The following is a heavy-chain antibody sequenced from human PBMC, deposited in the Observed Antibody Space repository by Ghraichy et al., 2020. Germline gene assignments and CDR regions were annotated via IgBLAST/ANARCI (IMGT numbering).Heavy chain of an antibody. CDR1: GFTLSRYA. J-gene: IGHJ2*01. V-gene: IGHV3-64*02. CDR3: ARETLVGDNSYWYFDL. D-gene: IGHD1-26*01. CDR2: ISRDGRNT. Sequence: GGSLRLSCAASGFTLSRYAMHWVRQAPGKELEYVSAISRDGRNTYYADSVKGRFTISRDTSKNTLYLQMDTLRAEDMAVYYCARETLVGDNSYWYFDLWGRGTLVTVSS.